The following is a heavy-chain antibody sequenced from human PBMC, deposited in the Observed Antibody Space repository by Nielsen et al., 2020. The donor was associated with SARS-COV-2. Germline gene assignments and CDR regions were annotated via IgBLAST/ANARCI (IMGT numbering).Heavy chain of an antibody. J-gene: IGHJ4*02. CDR2: IWYDGSNK. CDR1: GFTFSSYG. CDR3: ARDLPVDTTMVGDY. V-gene: IGHV3-33*01. D-gene: IGHD5-18*01. Sequence: GESLKISCAASGFTFSSYGMHWVRQAPGKGLEWVAVIWYDGSNKYYADSVKGRFTISRDNSKNTLYLQMNSLRAEDTAVYYCARDLPVDTTMVGDYWGQGTLVTVSS.